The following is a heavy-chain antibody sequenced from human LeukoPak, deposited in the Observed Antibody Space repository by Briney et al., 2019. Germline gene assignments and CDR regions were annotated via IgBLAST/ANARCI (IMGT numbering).Heavy chain of an antibody. CDR3: ARATFHNVLTGYSNPHFDF. Sequence: ASVKVSCKTSGYTFTDYYIHWVRQAPGQGLQWVGTINPSGGRTQYAQKFQGRVTLTSDTSTDTLYLEMNSLTSEDTAVYYCARATFHNVLTGYSNPHFDFWGQGTLVTVSS. D-gene: IGHD3-9*01. CDR1: GYTFTDYY. J-gene: IGHJ4*02. V-gene: IGHV1-46*01. CDR2: INPSGGRT.